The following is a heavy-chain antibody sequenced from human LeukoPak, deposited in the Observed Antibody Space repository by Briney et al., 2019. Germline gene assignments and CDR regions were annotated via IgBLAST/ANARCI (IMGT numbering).Heavy chain of an antibody. D-gene: IGHD6-13*01. CDR2: IYYSGST. Sequence: SETLSLTCTVSGGSISSYYWSWIRQPPGKGLEWIGYIYYSGSTSYNPSLKSRVTISVDTSKNQFSLKLSSVTAADTAVYYCARGTYSSSWDVGYFDYWGQGTLVTVSS. V-gene: IGHV4-59*01. CDR1: GGSISSYY. J-gene: IGHJ4*02. CDR3: ARGTYSSSWDVGYFDY.